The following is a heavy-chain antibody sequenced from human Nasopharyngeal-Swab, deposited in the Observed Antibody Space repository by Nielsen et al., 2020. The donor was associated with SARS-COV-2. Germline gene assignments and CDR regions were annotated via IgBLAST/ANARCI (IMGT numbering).Heavy chain of an antibody. V-gene: IGHV4-4*02. CDR1: GRSISGSDW. J-gene: IGHJ4*02. CDR3: ASSSSEKRGHDS. CDR2: TSPDGST. D-gene: IGHD6-6*01. Sequence: SETLSLTCAVSGRSISGSDWWSWVRQPPGKGLEWIGETSPDGSTNYNPSLKSRVIVSVDRSKNQFSLSLKSVTAADTAVYYCASSSSEKRGHDSWGQGTLVTVSS.